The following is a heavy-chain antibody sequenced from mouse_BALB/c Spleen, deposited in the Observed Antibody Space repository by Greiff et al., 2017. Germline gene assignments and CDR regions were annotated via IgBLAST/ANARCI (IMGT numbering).Heavy chain of an antibody. V-gene: IGHV2-2*02. Sequence: VKLMESGPGLVQPSQSLSITCTVSGFSLTSYGVHWVRQSPGKGLEWLGVIWSGGSTDYNAAFISRLSISKDNSKSQVFFKMNSLQANDTAIYYCARLTGTHYYAMDYWGQGTSVTVSS. CDR1: GFSLTSYG. J-gene: IGHJ4*01. D-gene: IGHD4-1*01. CDR3: ARLTGTHYYAMDY. CDR2: IWSGGST.